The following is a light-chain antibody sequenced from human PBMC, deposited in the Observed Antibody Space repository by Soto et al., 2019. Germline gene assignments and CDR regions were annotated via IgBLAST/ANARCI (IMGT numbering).Light chain of an antibody. CDR1: QSVGSN. CDR2: GAS. CDR3: QQYNNWPPWT. J-gene: IGKJ1*01. V-gene: IGKV3-15*01. Sequence: ETVMTQSPATLSVSPGDRATLSCRASQSVGSNLAWYQQKPGQAPRLLISGASTRSIGIPARFSGSGSGTEFTLTISSLQSEDFAVYYCQQYNNWPPWTFGQGTKVEMK.